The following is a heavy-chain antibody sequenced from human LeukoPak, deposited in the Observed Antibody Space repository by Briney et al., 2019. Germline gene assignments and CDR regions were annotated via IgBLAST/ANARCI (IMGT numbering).Heavy chain of an antibody. CDR2: IIPILGIA. V-gene: IGHV1-69*04. J-gene: IGHJ4*02. CDR3: ARDFRGAAAGTDFDY. CDR1: VGTFSSYA. Sequence: SVKVSCKASVGTFSSYAISWVRQAPGQGLEWMGRIIPILGIANYAQKFQGRVTITADKSTSTAYMELSSLRSEDTAVYYCARDFRGAAAGTDFDYWGQGTLVTVSS. D-gene: IGHD6-13*01.